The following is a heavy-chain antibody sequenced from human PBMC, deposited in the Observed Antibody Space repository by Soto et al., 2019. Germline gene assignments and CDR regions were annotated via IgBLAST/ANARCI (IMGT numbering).Heavy chain of an antibody. CDR3: ARADSSGYYYVTAFDI. CDR1: GFTFSSYW. J-gene: IGHJ3*02. D-gene: IGHD3-22*01. Sequence: PGGSLRLSCAASGFTFSSYWMHWVRQAPGKGLVWVSRINGDGSTTSYADSVKGRFTISRDNAKNTLNLQMSSLRAEDTAVYYCARADSSGYYYVTAFDIWGQGTLVTV. V-gene: IGHV3-74*01. CDR2: INGDGSTT.